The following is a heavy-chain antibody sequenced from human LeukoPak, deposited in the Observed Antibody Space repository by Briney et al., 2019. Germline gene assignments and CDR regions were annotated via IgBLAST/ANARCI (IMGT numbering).Heavy chain of an antibody. D-gene: IGHD3-3*01. CDR3: ARGGITIFGVVIHSDY. CDR2: ISGSGGST. J-gene: IGHJ4*02. V-gene: IGHV3-23*01. CDR1: GLTFSKAY. Sequence: GGSLRLSCAASGLTFSKAYMSWVRQAPGKGLEWVSAISGSGGSTYYADSVKGRFTISRDNAKNSLYLQMNSLRAEDTALYYCARGGITIFGVVIHSDYWGQGTLVTVSS.